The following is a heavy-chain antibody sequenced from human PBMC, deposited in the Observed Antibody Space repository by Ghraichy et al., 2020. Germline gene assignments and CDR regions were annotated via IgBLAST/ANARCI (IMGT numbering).Heavy chain of an antibody. D-gene: IGHD3-9*01. Sequence: GESLNISCVASGFTFSSYGMHWVRQAPGKGLEWVAVIWCDGSNKYYADSVKGRFTISRDNSKNTLYLQMNSLRAEDTAVYYCARDGAVFSDMGYYFDYWGQGTLVTVSS. CDR2: IWCDGSNK. J-gene: IGHJ4*02. V-gene: IGHV3-33*01. CDR1: GFTFSSYG. CDR3: ARDGAVFSDMGYYFDY.